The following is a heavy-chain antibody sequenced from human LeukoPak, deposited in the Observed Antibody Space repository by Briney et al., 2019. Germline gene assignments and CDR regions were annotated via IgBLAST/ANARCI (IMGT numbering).Heavy chain of an antibody. D-gene: IGHD2-2*01. J-gene: IGHJ3*02. V-gene: IGHV4-4*02. CDR3: ASPYCSSTSCYADAFDI. CDR2: IHHSGRT. CDR1: GGSISTNTW. Sequence: SETLSLTCAVSGGSISTNTWWSWVRQPPGKGLEWIGEIHHSGRTNYNASLRSRVSMSVDKSKNQLSLKLTSATAADTAVYYCASPYCSSTSCYADAFDIWGQGTMVTVSS.